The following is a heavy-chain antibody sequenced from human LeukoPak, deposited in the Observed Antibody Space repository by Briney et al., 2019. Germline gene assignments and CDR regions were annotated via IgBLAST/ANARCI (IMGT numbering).Heavy chain of an antibody. V-gene: IGHV1-69*04. J-gene: IGHJ4*02. D-gene: IGHD1-1*01. CDR1: GGTFSSYA. Sequence: GASVKVSCKASGGTFSSYAISWVRQAPGQGLEWMGRIIPILGIANYAQKFQGRVTITADKSTSTAYMELSSLRSEDTAVYYCARDGMDTGWNYWGQGTLVTVSS. CDR2: IIPILGIA. CDR3: ARDGMDTGWNY.